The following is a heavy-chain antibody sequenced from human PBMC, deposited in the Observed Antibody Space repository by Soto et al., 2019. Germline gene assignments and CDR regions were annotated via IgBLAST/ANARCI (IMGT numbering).Heavy chain of an antibody. D-gene: IGHD3-3*01. CDR1: GGSLSRGGYH. CDR2: IYYSGST. V-gene: IGHV4-31*03. Sequence: ASETLSLPCTFSGGSLSRGGYHWGWIRQHPGKGLEWIGYIYYSGSTYYNPSLKSRVTISVDTSKNQFSLKLSSVTAADTAVYYCASYYDSCSWSQGTLVTVSS. J-gene: IGHJ4*02. CDR3: ASYYDSCS.